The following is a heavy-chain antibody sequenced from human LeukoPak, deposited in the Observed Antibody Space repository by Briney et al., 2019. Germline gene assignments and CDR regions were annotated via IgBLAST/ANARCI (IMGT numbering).Heavy chain of an antibody. J-gene: IGHJ4*02. Sequence: SVKVSRKASGGTFSSYAISWVREAPGQGLAWMGGVMPNFGTANYAQKFQGRVTITTDESTSTAYMELSSLRSEDTAVYYCARSNTYYYDSSGYYADYWGQGTLVTVSS. V-gene: IGHV1-69*05. CDR2: VMPNFGTA. CDR3: ARSNTYYYDSSGYYADY. CDR1: GGTFSSYA. D-gene: IGHD3-22*01.